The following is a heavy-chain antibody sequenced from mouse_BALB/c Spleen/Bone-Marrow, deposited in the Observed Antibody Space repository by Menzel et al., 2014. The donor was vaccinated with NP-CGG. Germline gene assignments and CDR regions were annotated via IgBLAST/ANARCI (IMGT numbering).Heavy chain of an antibody. CDR3: AIPGGYNVGYFDY. V-gene: IGHV4-1*02. J-gene: IGHJ2*01. D-gene: IGHD2-2*01. CDR2: INPDSSTI. CDR1: GFDFSRYW. Sequence: VQLKESGGGLVQPGGSLKLSCAASGFDFSRYWMSWVRQAPGKGLEWIGEINPDSSTINYTPSLKDKFIISRDNAKNTLYLQMSKVRSDDTAVYYCAIPGGYNVGYFDYWGEGTTLTVSS.